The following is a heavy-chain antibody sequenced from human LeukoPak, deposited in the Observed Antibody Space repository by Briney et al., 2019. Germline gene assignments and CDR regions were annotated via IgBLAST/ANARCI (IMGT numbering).Heavy chain of an antibody. Sequence: SETLSLTCTVSGGSISSSSYYWGWIRQPPGKGLEWVGSIYYSGSTYYNPSLKSRVTISVDTSKNQFSLKLSSVTAADTAVYYCAREGAYYDSSGYYLYWFDPWGQGTLVTLSS. CDR1: GGSISSSSYY. CDR3: AREGAYYDSSGYYLYWFDP. D-gene: IGHD3-22*01. J-gene: IGHJ5*02. CDR2: IYYSGST. V-gene: IGHV4-39*07.